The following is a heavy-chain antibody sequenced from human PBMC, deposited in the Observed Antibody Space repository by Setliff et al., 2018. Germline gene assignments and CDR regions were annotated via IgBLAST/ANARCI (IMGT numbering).Heavy chain of an antibody. CDR2: INPGGGST. CDR1: GYTFTNHY. Sequence: ASVKVSCKASGYTFTNHYMHWVRQAPGQGLEWMGMINPGGGSTTYAQKFQGRVTMTRDTSISTAYMELSRLKYDDTAVYYCARERGYYLDSTNYYYYFDYWGQGTLVTVSS. J-gene: IGHJ4*02. D-gene: IGHD3-22*01. CDR3: ARERGYYLDSTNYYYYFDY. V-gene: IGHV1-46*01.